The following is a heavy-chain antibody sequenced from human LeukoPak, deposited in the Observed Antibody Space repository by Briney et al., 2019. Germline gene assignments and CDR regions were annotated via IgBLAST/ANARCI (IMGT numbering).Heavy chain of an antibody. CDR2: ISYDGSNK. V-gene: IGHV3-30-3*01. CDR3: ARDGCSSTSCYRTKGVDY. Sequence: GGSLRLSCAASGFTFSSYAMHWVRQAPGKGLEWAAVISYDGSNKYYADSVKGRFTISRDNSKNTLYQQMNSLRAEDTAMYYCARDGCSSTSCYRTKGVDYWGQGTLVTVSS. D-gene: IGHD2-2*01. CDR1: GFTFSSYA. J-gene: IGHJ4*02.